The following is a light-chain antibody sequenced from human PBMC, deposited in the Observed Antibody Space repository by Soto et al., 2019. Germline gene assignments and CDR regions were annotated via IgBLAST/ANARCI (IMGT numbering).Light chain of an antibody. J-gene: IGKJ1*01. Sequence: ILMTQSPATLSASPGERPTLSCRASQSVSNNLAWYQQKPGQAPRLLIYDASTRATGIPARFSGSGSGTEFTLTISGLQSEDFAVYYCQQYNNWPPWTFGQGTKVEIK. CDR3: QQYNNWPPWT. CDR1: QSVSNN. V-gene: IGKV3-15*01. CDR2: DAS.